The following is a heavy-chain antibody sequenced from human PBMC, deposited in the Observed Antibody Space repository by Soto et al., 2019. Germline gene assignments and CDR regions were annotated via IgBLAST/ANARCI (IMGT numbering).Heavy chain of an antibody. J-gene: IGHJ6*02. CDR1: GGSFSGYY. CDR3: ARGRYSSGWFYYYGMDV. D-gene: IGHD6-19*01. V-gene: IGHV4-34*01. CDR2: INHSGST. Sequence: SDTLSLTCAVYGGSFSGYYWSWILQPPGKGLEWIREINHSGSTNYNPSLKSRVTISVDTSKNQFSLKLSSVTAADTAVYYCARGRYSSGWFYYYGMDVWGQGTTVT.